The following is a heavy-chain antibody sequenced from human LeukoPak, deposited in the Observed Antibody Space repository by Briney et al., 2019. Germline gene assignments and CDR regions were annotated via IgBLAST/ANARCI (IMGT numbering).Heavy chain of an antibody. V-gene: IGHV4-39*01. CDR1: GGSISLTTYY. CDR3: AGNYGDPTYFDY. D-gene: IGHD4-17*01. CDR2: NYYGESA. J-gene: IGHJ4*02. Sequence: PSETLSLTCTVSGGSISLTTYYWAWLRQPPGKGLEWIGTNYYGESANYIPSLKSRVTIPVDTSRDQFSLRLTSVTAADTAVYFCAGNYGDPTYFDYWGQGILVTVSS.